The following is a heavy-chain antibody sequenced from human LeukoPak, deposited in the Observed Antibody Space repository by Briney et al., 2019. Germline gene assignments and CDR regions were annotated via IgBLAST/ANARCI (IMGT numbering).Heavy chain of an antibody. Sequence: SETLSLTCTVSGGSISTFYWTWIRLPAGKGLEWIGRIFTSGTTNYNPSLKSRVTMSVDTSKNQFSLKVSSVTAADTAVYYCARFRGGSSAGSYYYHYIDVWGKGTTVTISS. J-gene: IGHJ6*03. V-gene: IGHV4-4*07. CDR1: GGSISTFY. D-gene: IGHD1-26*01. CDR3: ARFRGGSSAGSYYYHYIDV. CDR2: IFTSGTT.